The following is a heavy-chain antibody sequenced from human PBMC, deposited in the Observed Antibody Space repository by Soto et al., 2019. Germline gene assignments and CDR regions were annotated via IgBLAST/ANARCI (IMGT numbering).Heavy chain of an antibody. CDR2: ISSNGGST. CDR3: VKGTGYSYGYDY. D-gene: IGHD5-18*01. V-gene: IGHV3-64D*06. Sequence: GGSLRLSCSASGFTFSSYAMHWVRQAPGKGLEYVSAISSNGGSTYYADSVKGRFTISRENSKNKLYLQMSSLRAEDTAVYYCVKGTGYSYGYDYWCQGTLVTVSS. J-gene: IGHJ4*02. CDR1: GFTFSSYA.